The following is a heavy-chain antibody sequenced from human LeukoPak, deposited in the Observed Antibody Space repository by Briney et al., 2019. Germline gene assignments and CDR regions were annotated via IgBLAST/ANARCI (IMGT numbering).Heavy chain of an antibody. J-gene: IGHJ5*01. Sequence: SETLSLTCDVSDYSISSDYYWGCIRQTPAKDLEWIVNIHHSGSGYYNPSPQSRVTISVATSKRQFSLKLTSVTAADTAVYYCVRMVYGASGGYSDSWGQGTLVIVSS. D-gene: IGHD4/OR15-4a*01. CDR1: DYSISSDYY. CDR2: IHHSGSG. V-gene: IGHV4-38-2*01. CDR3: VRMVYGASGGYSDS.